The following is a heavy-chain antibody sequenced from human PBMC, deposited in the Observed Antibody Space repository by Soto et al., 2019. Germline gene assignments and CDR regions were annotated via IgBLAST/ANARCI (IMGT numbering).Heavy chain of an antibody. J-gene: IGHJ4*02. Sequence: GGSLRLSCAASGSAFSSCWLHWVRQAPGKGLMIVSRITGDGTDTAYATSVKGGFTISRDNAKNMVYLQMDSLKAEDTAVYYCARDGGYGTPFDYWGQGALVTVSS. CDR1: GSAFSSCW. CDR3: ARDGGYGTPFDY. CDR2: ITGDGTDT. D-gene: IGHD5-12*01. V-gene: IGHV3-74*01.